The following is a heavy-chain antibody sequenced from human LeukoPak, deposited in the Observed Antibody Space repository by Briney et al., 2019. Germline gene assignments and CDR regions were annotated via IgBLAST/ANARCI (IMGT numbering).Heavy chain of an antibody. Sequence: PSETLSFTCTVSGGSISSYSWRWIRKPPGKELVWMGYMLYTGSTNYKPSLKSRVTISLDTSKNQFSLKLRSVTAADTAVYYCARHRPTGTVQFDYWGQGTLVTASS. V-gene: IGHV4-59*08. CDR3: ARHRPTGTVQFDY. J-gene: IGHJ4*02. D-gene: IGHD1-1*01. CDR2: MLYTGST. CDR1: GGSISSYS.